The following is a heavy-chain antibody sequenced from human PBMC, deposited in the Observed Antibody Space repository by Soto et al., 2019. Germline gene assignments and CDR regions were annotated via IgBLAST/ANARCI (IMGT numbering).Heavy chain of an antibody. CDR3: ARVWAVAGNAFYDY. J-gene: IGHJ4*02. CDR2: ISAYNGNT. CDR1: GYTFTSYD. Sequence: QVQVVQSGAEMKKPGASVKVSCKASGYTFTSYDISWVRQAPGQGLEWMGWISAYNGNTDYAQKLQGRVTMTTDTSTSTAYMELRSLRSDDTAVYYCARVWAVAGNAFYDYWGQGTLVTVSS. V-gene: IGHV1-18*01. D-gene: IGHD6-19*01.